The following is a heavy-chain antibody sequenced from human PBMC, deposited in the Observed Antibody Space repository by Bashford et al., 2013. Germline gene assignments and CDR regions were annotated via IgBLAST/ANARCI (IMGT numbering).Heavy chain of an antibody. Sequence: SETLSLTCTVSGGSVSSVTYYWSWIRQPPGKGLEWIGYIYYNGNTNYNPSADSLRGRFTISRDNTKNSLYLEMNSLRVEDTAVYYCARDLEQFWLSGHFDYWGQGALVTVSS. CDR2: IYYNGNT. V-gene: IGHV4-61*01. J-gene: IGHJ4*02. D-gene: IGHD3-9*01. CDR1: GGSVSSVTYY. CDR3: ARDLEQFWLSGHFDY.